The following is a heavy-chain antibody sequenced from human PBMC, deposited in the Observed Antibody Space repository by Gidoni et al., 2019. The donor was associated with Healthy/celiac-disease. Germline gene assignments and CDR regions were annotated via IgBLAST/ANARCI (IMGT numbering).Heavy chain of an antibody. V-gene: IGHV1-2*02. D-gene: IGHD2-15*01. J-gene: IGHJ6*03. CDR2: INPNSGGT. CDR1: GYTFTGYY. CDR3: ARGGYCSGGSCYSGYYYYMDV. Sequence: QVQLVQSGAEVKKPGASVKVSCKASGYTFTGYYMHWVRQAPGQGLEWMGWINPNSGGTNYAQKFQGRVTMTRDTSISTAYMELSRLRSDDTAVYYCARGGYCSGGSCYSGYYYYMDVWGKGTTVTVSS.